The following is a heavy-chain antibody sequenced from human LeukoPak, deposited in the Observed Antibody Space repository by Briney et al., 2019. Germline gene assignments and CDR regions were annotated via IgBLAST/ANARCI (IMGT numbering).Heavy chain of an antibody. CDR2: IYYSGST. V-gene: IGHV4-30-4*01. D-gene: IGHD3-9*01. J-gene: IGHJ5*02. CDR1: GGSISSGDYY. Sequence: PSETLSLTCTVSGGSISSGDYYWSWIRQPPGKGLEWIGYIYYSGSTYYNPSLKSRVTISVDTSKNQFSLKLSSVTAADTAVYYCAKGHVLRYFGAGFDPWGQGTLVTVSS. CDR3: AKGHVLRYFGAGFDP.